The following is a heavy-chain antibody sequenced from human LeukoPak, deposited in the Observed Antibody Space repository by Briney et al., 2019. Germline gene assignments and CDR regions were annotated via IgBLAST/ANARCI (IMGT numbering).Heavy chain of an antibody. D-gene: IGHD1-26*01. CDR2: ISSSGSTI. J-gene: IGHJ3*02. V-gene: IGHV3-48*03. CDR3: ARGRGTYQDDAFDI. Sequence: PGGSLRLSCAASGFTFSSYEMNWVRQAPGKGLEWVSYISSSGSTIYYADSVKGRFTISRDNAKNSLYLQMNSLRAEDTSVYYCARGRGTYQDDAFDIWGQGTMVTVSS. CDR1: GFTFSSYE.